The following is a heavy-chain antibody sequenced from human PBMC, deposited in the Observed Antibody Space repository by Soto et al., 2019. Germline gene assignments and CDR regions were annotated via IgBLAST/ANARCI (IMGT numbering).Heavy chain of an antibody. CDR3: ARYGYCSGGSCYPGFKGYYYYMDV. J-gene: IGHJ6*03. D-gene: IGHD2-15*01. CDR2: IYPGDSDT. Sequence: GESLKISCKGSGYSFTSYWIDWVRQMPGKGLEWMGIIYPGDSDTRYSPSFQGQVTISADKSISTAYLQWSSLKASDTAMYYCARYGYCSGGSCYPGFKGYYYYMDVWGKGTTVTVSS. V-gene: IGHV5-51*01. CDR1: GYSFTSYW.